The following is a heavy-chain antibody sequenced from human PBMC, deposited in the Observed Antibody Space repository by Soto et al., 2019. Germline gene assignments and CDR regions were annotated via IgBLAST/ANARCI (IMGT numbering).Heavy chain of an antibody. D-gene: IGHD6-13*01. CDR3: ARRSSSWYFDC. CDR1: GFTFSSYA. V-gene: IGHV3-23*01. J-gene: IGHJ4*02. CDR2: ISGSGGST. Sequence: EVQLLESGGGLVQPGGSLRLSCAAPGFTFSSYAMNWVRQAPGKGLEWVSVISGSGGSTYYTDSVKGRFTISRDNSKNTLYLQMNSLRAEDTAVYYCARRSSSWYFDCWGQGTLVTVSS.